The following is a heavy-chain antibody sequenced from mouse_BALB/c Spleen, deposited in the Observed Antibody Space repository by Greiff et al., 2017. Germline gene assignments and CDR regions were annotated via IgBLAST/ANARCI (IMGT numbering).Heavy chain of an antibody. CDR2: ISSGGSYT. CDR1: GFTFSSYA. V-gene: IGHV5-9-3*01. CDR3: ASYYDRAY. Sequence: EVKLVESGGGLVKPGGSLKLSCAASGFTFSSYAMSWVRQTPEKRLEWVATISSGGSYTYYPDSVKGRFTISRDNAKNTLYLQMSSLRSEDTAMYYCASYYDRAYWGQGTLVTVSA. D-gene: IGHD2-4*01. J-gene: IGHJ3*01.